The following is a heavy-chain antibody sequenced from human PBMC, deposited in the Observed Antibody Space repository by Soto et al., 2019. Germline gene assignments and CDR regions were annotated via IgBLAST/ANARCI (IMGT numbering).Heavy chain of an antibody. CDR3: TRDPNGDHIGAFDF. J-gene: IGHJ3*01. Sequence: EVQVLESGGGLVQPGGSLRLSCSTSEFTFSAYAMTWVRQPPGEGLEWVASISGSGGDTSYADSVKGRFSIFRDNSKNTLYLRMYSLRVEDMAVYYCTRDPNGDHIGAFDFWGQGILVTVSS. CDR1: EFTFSAYA. CDR2: ISGSGGDT. V-gene: IGHV3-23*01. D-gene: IGHD4-17*01.